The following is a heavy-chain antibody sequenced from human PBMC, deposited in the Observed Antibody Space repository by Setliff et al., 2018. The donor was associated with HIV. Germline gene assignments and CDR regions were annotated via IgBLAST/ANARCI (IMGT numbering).Heavy chain of an antibody. V-gene: IGHV4-34*01. Sequence: SETLSLTCAVYGGSLSGYYWSWIRQPPGMGLEWIGEVNRGRRANYNSSLKSRVTISIDTSRNQFSLKLNSVTALDTAVYYCAREKGRYFDWSHTRDAFDIWGQGTMVTVSS. CDR2: VNRGRRA. CDR1: GGSLSGYY. CDR3: AREKGRYFDWSHTRDAFDI. J-gene: IGHJ3*02. D-gene: IGHD3-9*01.